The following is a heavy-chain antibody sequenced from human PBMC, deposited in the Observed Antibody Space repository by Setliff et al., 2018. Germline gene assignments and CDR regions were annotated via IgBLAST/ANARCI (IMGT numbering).Heavy chain of an antibody. V-gene: IGHV4-39*01. CDR2: IHYSGST. CDR3: ARIAYFDFWRGFGVGAFDL. J-gene: IGHJ3*01. Sequence: SETLSLTCTVSGGSISSSSYYWGWIRQPPGKGLEWIGSIHYSGSTYYNPSFKSRVTMSVDKSKNQFSLKLASVTAADRAVYYCARIAYFDFWRGFGVGAFDLWGHGSVVTVSS. D-gene: IGHD3-3*01. CDR1: GGSISSSSYY.